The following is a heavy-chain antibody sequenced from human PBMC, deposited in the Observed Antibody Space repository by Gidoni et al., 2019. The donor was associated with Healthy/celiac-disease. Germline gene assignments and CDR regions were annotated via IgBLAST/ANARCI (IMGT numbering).Heavy chain of an antibody. D-gene: IGHD6-13*01. Sequence: QVQLQESGPGLVKPSQTLSLTCTVSAGSIRSGGYYWSWIRQHPGKGLEWIGYIYYSGSTYYNPSLKSRVTISVDTSKNQFSLKLSSVTAADTAVYYCARGSRNQRDWFDPWGQGTLVTVSS. CDR1: AGSIRSGGYY. V-gene: IGHV4-31*03. CDR3: ARGSRNQRDWFDP. CDR2: IYYSGST. J-gene: IGHJ5*02.